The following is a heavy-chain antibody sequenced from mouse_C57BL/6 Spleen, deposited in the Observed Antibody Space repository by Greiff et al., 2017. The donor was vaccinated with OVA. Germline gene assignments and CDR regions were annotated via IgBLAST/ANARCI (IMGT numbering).Heavy chain of an antibody. CDR3: ARRGDYGVAWFAY. CDR2: INPNNGGT. V-gene: IGHV1-18*01. CDR1: GYTFTDYN. J-gene: IGHJ3*01. D-gene: IGHD2-4*01. Sequence: VQLQQSGPELVKPGASVKIPCKASGYTFTDYNMDWVKQSHGKSLEWIGDINPNNGGTIYNQKFKGKATLTVDKSSSTAYMELRSLTSEDTAVYYCARRGDYGVAWFAYWGQGTLVTVSA.